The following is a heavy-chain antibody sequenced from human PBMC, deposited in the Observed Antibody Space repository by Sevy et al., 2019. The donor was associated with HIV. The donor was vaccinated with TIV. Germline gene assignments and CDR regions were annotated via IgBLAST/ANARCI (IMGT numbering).Heavy chain of an antibody. Sequence: GGSLRLSCAASGFTFNNYWMTWVRQAPGKGLEWVANKKQDGSDKYYMESVKGRFNISRDNTKNSLYLQLNSLGAEDTAVYYCARSWDYWGQMGYWGQGTLVTVSS. D-gene: IGHD7-27*01. CDR3: ARSWDYWGQMGY. J-gene: IGHJ4*02. CDR2: KKQDGSDK. CDR1: GFTFNNYW. V-gene: IGHV3-7*03.